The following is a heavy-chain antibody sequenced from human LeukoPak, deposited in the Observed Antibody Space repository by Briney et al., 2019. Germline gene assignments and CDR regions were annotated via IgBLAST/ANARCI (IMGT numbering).Heavy chain of an antibody. V-gene: IGHV3-23*01. CDR3: AKDLTVFGVVPFDY. J-gene: IGHJ4*02. Sequence: GGSLRLSCAASGFTFSSYAMSWVRQAPGKGLEWVSAICGSGGSTYYADSVKGRFTISRDNSKNTLYLQMNSLRAEDTAVYYCAKDLTVFGVVPFDYWGQGTLVTVSS. D-gene: IGHD3-3*01. CDR1: GFTFSSYA. CDR2: ICGSGGST.